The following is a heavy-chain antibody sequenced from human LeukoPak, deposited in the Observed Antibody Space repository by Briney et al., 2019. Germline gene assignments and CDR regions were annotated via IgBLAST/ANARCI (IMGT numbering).Heavy chain of an antibody. CDR2: IRYDGNNK. J-gene: IGHJ4*02. D-gene: IGHD2-2*01. V-gene: IGHV3-30*02. CDR1: GFIFSSYG. CDR3: ARRTTTKRIVVVPAAKRPGYFDY. Sequence: GGSLRLSCAASGFIFSSYGMHWVRQAPGKGLEWVAFIRYDGNNKYYADSVKGRLTISRDNSKNTLYLQMNSLRAEDTAVYYCARRTTTKRIVVVPAAKRPGYFDYWGQGTLVTVSS.